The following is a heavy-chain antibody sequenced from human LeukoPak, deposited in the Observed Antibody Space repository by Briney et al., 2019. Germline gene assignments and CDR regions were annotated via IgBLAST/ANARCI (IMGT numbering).Heavy chain of an antibody. D-gene: IGHD2-15*01. Sequence: SETLSLTCTVSGGSISSSSYYWGWIRQPPGKGLEWIGSIYYSGSTYYNPSLKSRVTISVDTSKNQFSLKLSSVTAADTAVYYCARHNVVVVVAANFDYWGQGTLVTVSS. V-gene: IGHV4-39*01. CDR2: IYYSGST. J-gene: IGHJ4*02. CDR3: ARHNVVVVVAANFDY. CDR1: GGSISSSSYY.